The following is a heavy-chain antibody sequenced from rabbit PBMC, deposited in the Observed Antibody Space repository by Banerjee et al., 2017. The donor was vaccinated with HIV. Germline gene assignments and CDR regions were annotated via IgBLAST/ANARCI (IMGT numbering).Heavy chain of an antibody. CDR3: ARGGWYSAGYGYPIKL. Sequence: QEQLVESGGGLVQPEGSLTLTCKASGFDFSSNAMCWVRQAPGKGLEWIGCIYAGSSGSTYYASWAKGRFTISKTSSTTVTLQMTSLTAADTATYFCARGGWYSAGYGYPIKLWGPGTLVTVS. CDR1: GFDFSSNA. V-gene: IGHV1S45*01. CDR2: IYAGSSGST. D-gene: IGHD6-1*01. J-gene: IGHJ4*01.